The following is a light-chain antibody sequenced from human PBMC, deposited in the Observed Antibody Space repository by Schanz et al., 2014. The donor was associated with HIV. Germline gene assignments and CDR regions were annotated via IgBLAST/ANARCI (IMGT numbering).Light chain of an antibody. CDR2: EVS. Sequence: QSALTQPASVSGSPGQSITISCTGTSSDVGADNSVSWYQQHPGRAPKLMIYEVSKRPSGVPDRFSGSKSGNTASLTVSGLQPEDEADYYCISYTSDTVLFGGGTKLTVL. J-gene: IGLJ2*01. V-gene: IGLV2-14*01. CDR1: SSDVGADNS. CDR3: ISYTSDTVL.